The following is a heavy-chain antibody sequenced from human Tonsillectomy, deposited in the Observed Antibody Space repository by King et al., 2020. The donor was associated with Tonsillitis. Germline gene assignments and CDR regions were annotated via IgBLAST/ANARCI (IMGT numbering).Heavy chain of an antibody. V-gene: IGHV4-59*02. J-gene: IGHJ4*02. Sequence: VQLQESGPGLVKPSETLSLTCTVSGDSVSNYYWSWIRQPPEKGLQWIGYIYYSGITNYNPSLKSRVTLSVDTSKNQLSLKLNSVTAADTAVYYCARVGIAVAVFDYWGQGALVTVSS. CDR3: ARVGIAVAVFDY. CDR1: GDSVSNYY. D-gene: IGHD6-19*01. CDR2: IYYSGIT.